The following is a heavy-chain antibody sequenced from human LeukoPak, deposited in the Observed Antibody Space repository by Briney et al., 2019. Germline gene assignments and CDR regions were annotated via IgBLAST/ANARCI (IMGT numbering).Heavy chain of an antibody. CDR1: GFTFSDYD. Sequence: GGSLRLSCAASGFTFSDYDMHWVRQATGKGLEWVSAIGTAGDTYYTGSVKGRFTISRENANNSLYLQMNSLRAGDTAVYYCARVAKERVGGVYYFDYWGQGTLVTVSS. CDR2: IGTAGDT. V-gene: IGHV3-13*01. J-gene: IGHJ4*02. D-gene: IGHD1-1*01. CDR3: ARVAKERVGGVYYFDY.